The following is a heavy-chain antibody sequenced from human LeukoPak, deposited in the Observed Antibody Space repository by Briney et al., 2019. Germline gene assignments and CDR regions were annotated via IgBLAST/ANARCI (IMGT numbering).Heavy chain of an antibody. J-gene: IGHJ6*02. CDR2: IYYSGST. Sequence: PSETLSLTCTVSGGSVSSGSYYWSWIRQPPGKGLEWIGYIYYSGSTNYNPSLKSRVTISVDTSKNQFSLKLSSVTAADTAVYYCARVPVAGSYYYGMDVWGQGTTVTVSS. V-gene: IGHV4-61*01. CDR1: GGSVSSGSYY. CDR3: ARVPVAGSYYYGMDV. D-gene: IGHD6-19*01.